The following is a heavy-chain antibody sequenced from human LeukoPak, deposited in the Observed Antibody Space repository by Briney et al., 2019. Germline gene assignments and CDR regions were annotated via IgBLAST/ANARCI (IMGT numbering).Heavy chain of an antibody. CDR3: ARIGIASQTDH. D-gene: IGHD6-6*01. V-gene: IGHV3-23*01. CDR1: GFTFSTYA. CDR2: ISDRGTVT. J-gene: IGHJ5*02. Sequence: GGSLRLSCAASGFTFSTYAMSWVRQAPGKGLDWVSSISDRGTVTYYADSVKGRFTSSRDNSKNTLYLQMNSLRAEDTAVCYCARIGIASQTDHWGQGTLVTVSS.